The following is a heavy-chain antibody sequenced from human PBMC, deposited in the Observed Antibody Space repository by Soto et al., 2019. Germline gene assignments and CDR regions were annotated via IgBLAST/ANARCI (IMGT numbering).Heavy chain of an antibody. J-gene: IGHJ3*02. CDR2: IKQDGSEK. D-gene: IGHD2-21*01. CDR3: ASVEVGAFDM. Sequence: GGSLRLSCAASGFTFSSYLMSWVRQAPGKGLEWVANIKQDGSEKYYVDSVKGRFTISRDNAKNSLYLQINCLRAEDYAVYYCASVEVGAFDMWGQGTMVTVSS. CDR1: GFTFSSYL. V-gene: IGHV3-7*01.